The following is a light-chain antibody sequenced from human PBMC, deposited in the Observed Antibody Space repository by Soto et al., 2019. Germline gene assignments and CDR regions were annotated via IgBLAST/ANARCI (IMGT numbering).Light chain of an antibody. J-gene: IGLJ2*01. Sequence: QSVLTQPPSVSGAPGQRVTISCTESSSNIGAGYDVHWYQQLPGTAPKLLIYGNSNRPSGVPDRFSGSKSGTSASLAISGLRSEDEADYYCATWDDSVSGPTFGGGTKLTVL. CDR1: SSNIGAGYD. V-gene: IGLV1-40*01. CDR2: GNS. CDR3: ATWDDSVSGPT.